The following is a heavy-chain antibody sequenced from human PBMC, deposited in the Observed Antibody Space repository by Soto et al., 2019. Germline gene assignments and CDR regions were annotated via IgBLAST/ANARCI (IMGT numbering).Heavy chain of an antibody. J-gene: IGHJ5*02. Sequence: ASVKVSCKASGYTFTSYGISWVRQAPGQGLEWMGWINAYNGNTNYAQKLQGRVTMTTDTSTSTAYMELRSLRSDDTAVYYCARDWCSGGSCYSWWFDPWGQGTLVTVSS. CDR1: GYTFTSYG. CDR3: ARDWCSGGSCYSWWFDP. V-gene: IGHV1-18*01. D-gene: IGHD2-15*01. CDR2: INAYNGNT.